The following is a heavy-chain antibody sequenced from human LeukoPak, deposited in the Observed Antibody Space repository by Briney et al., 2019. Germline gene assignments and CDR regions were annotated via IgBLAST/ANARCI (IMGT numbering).Heavy chain of an antibody. CDR3: ARHDDY. V-gene: IGHV4-38-2*02. CDR2: IYHSGST. CDR1: GYSISSGYY. Sequence: SETLSLTCTVSGYSISSGYYWGWIRQPPGKGLEWIGSIYHSGSTYYNPSLKSRVTISVDTSKNQFSLKLSSVTAADTAVYYCARHDDYWGQGTLVTVSS. J-gene: IGHJ4*02.